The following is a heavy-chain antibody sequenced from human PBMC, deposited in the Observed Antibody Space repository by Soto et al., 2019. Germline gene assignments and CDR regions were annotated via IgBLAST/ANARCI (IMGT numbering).Heavy chain of an antibody. Sequence: GGSLRLSCAASGFTFSSYSMNWVRQAPGKGLEWVSCISSSSSNTYYADSVKGRFTISRDNSKNTLSLQMNSLRAEDTAVYYCAKRRQYCSSPADYWGQGTQVTVSS. CDR1: GFTFSSYS. J-gene: IGHJ4*02. D-gene: IGHD6-6*01. CDR3: AKRRQYCSSPADY. V-gene: IGHV3-48*01. CDR2: ISSSSSNT.